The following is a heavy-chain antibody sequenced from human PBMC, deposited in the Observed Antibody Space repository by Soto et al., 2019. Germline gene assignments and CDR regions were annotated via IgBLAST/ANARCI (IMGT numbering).Heavy chain of an antibody. CDR1: GGSISSYY. Sequence: PSETLSLTCTVSGGSISSYYWSWIRQPPGKGLEWIGYIYYSGSTNYNPSLKSRVTISVDTSKNKFSLKLSSVTAADTAVFYCVRIPSANCYDRATFDLWGQGTTVTVSS. D-gene: IGHD1-1*01. J-gene: IGHJ3*01. V-gene: IGHV4-59*08. CDR3: VRIPSANCYDRATFDL. CDR2: IYYSGST.